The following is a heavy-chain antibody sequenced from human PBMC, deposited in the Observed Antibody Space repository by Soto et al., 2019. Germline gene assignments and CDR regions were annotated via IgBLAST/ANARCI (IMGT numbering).Heavy chain of an antibody. D-gene: IGHD2-15*01. CDR3: ARVVVAATLYGDYYYYMDV. CDR2: ISSNGGIT. V-gene: IGHV3-64*01. Sequence: GGSLRLSCAASGFTFSSYGMHWVRQAPGKGLEYVTAISSNGGITYYGNSVKGRFTISRDNSKNTLYLQMGSLRAEDMAVYYCARVVVAATLYGDYYYYMDVWGKGTTVTVSS. J-gene: IGHJ6*03. CDR1: GFTFSSYG.